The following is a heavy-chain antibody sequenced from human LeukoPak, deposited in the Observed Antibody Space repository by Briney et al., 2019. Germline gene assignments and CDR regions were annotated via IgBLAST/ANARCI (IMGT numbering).Heavy chain of an antibody. CDR1: GGSFSGYY. D-gene: IGHD3-10*01. J-gene: IGHJ4*02. V-gene: IGHV4-34*01. CDR3: ARRYGLFYGSGRGGYFDY. CDR2: INHSGST. Sequence: SETLSLTCAVYGGSFSGYYWSWIRQPPGKGLEWIGEINHSGSTNYNPSLKSRVTISVDTSKNQFSLKLSSVTAADTAVYYCARRYGLFYGSGRGGYFDYWGQGTLVTVSS.